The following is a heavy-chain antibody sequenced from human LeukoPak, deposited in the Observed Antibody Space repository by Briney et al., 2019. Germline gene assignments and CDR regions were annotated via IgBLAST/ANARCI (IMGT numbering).Heavy chain of an antibody. CDR2: IYTSGST. V-gene: IGHV4-4*07. Sequence: PSEPLSLTCTSSGGSISNYNWSWLQQPAGKGLEWIGRIYTSGSTNYNPSLKSRVTMSGDTSKNQFSLKLSSVTAADTAVYYCARQGPNCSGGSCYSRLFSTFDYWGQGTLVTVSS. CDR1: GGSISNYN. D-gene: IGHD2-15*01. CDR3: ARQGPNCSGGSCYSRLFSTFDY. J-gene: IGHJ4*02.